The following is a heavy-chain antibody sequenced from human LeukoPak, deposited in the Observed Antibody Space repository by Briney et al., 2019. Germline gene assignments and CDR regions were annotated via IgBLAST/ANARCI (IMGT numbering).Heavy chain of an antibody. J-gene: IGHJ4*02. D-gene: IGHD3-9*01. CDR1: GGFISSSSYY. CDR2: IYYSGST. CDR3: ASEATGYLYYFDY. V-gene: IGHV4-39*01. Sequence: SETLSLTCTVSGGFISSSSYYWGWIRQPPGKGLEWIGSIYYSGSTYYNPSLKSRVTISVDTSKNQFSLKLSSVTAADTAVYYCASEATGYLYYFDYWGQGTLVTVSS.